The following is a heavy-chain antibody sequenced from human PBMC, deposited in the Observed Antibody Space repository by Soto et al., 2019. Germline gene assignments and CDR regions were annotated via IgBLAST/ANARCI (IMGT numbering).Heavy chain of an antibody. D-gene: IGHD1-26*01. Sequence: EVQLVESGGGLVKPGGSLRLSCAASGFTFSSYSMNWVRQAPGKGLEWVSSISSSGSYIYYADSVKGRFTISRDNAKNSLYLQMNSLRAEDTAVYYCARYRSGSSFDYWGQGTLVTVSS. CDR2: ISSSGSYI. CDR1: GFTFSSYS. CDR3: ARYRSGSSFDY. J-gene: IGHJ4*02. V-gene: IGHV3-21*01.